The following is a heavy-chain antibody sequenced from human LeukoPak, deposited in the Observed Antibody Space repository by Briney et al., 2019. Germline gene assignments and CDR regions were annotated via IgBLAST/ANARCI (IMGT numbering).Heavy chain of an antibody. Sequence: SVKVSCKASGGTFSSYAISWVRQAPGQGLEWMGGIIPIFDTADYAQKFQGRVTITADESTSTAYMELSSLRSEDTAVYYCARTLPADYYDSSGYYLHDAFDIWGQGTMVTVSS. CDR3: ARTLPADYYDSSGYYLHDAFDI. CDR2: IIPIFDTA. V-gene: IGHV1-69*13. D-gene: IGHD3-22*01. J-gene: IGHJ3*02. CDR1: GGTFSSYA.